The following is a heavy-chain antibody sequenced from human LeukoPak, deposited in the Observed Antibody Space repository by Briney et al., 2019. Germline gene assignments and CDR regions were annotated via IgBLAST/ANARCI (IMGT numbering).Heavy chain of an antibody. CDR2: ITTGRGDT. V-gene: IGHV1-3*03. Sequence: ASVKVSCRASGYTFTDYALHWVRQAPGQSLEWMGWITTGRGDTQYSQAFQRRITITRDKSASTVSMDLSALRSEDTAVYYCARGGKQWRGGNYFDSWGQGTLVAVSS. CDR1: GYTFTDYA. CDR3: ARGGKQWRGGNYFDS. D-gene: IGHD6-19*01. J-gene: IGHJ4*02.